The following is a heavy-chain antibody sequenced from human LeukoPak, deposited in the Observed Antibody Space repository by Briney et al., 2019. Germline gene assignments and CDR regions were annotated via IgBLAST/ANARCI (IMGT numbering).Heavy chain of an antibody. CDR1: GFTFSSYA. J-gene: IGHJ4*02. Sequence: PGRSLRLSCAASGFTFSSYAMHWVRQAPGKGLEWVAVISYDGSNKYYADSVKGRFTISRDNSKNTLYLQMNSLRAEDTAVYYCARDLRYCLDYWGQGTLVTVSS. V-gene: IGHV3-30*04. CDR2: ISYDGSNK. D-gene: IGHD2-15*01. CDR3: ARDLRYCLDY.